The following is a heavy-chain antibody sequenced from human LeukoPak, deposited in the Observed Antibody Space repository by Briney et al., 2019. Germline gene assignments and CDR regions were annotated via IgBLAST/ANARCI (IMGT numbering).Heavy chain of an antibody. V-gene: IGHV4-38-2*02. CDR3: ARGKKGPGGY. CDR1: GYSISSGYY. D-gene: IGHD2-15*01. Sequence: SETLSLTCTVSGYSISSGYYWGWIRQPPGKGLEWIGSIYHSGSTYYNPSLKSRVTISVDTSKNQFSLKLSSVTAADTAVYYCARGKKGPGGYWGQGTLVTVSS. CDR2: IYHSGST. J-gene: IGHJ4*02.